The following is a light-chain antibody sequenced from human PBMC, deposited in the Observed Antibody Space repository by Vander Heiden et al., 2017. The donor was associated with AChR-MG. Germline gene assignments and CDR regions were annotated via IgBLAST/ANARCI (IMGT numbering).Light chain of an antibody. V-gene: IGKV2-28*01. J-gene: IGKJ4*01. CDR2: LGS. CDR1: QSILHSNGYNY. CDR3: MQALRSVT. Sequence: DVVLTQSPLALPVTHREPASIPFRSSQSILHSNGYNYLDWYLQKPGQSPQLLIYLGSNRASGVPDRFSGSASGTDFTLKISRVEAEDIGVYYCMQALRSVTFGGGTKVEI.